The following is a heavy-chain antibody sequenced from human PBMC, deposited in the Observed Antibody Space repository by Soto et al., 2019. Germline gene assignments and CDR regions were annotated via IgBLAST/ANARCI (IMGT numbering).Heavy chain of an antibody. CDR3: ASSLARGYDILTVHHY. D-gene: IGHD3-9*01. CDR2: INHSGST. Sequence: SETLSLTCAVYGGSFSGYYWSWIRQPPGKGLEWIGEINHSGSTNYNPSLKSRVTISVDTSKNQFSLKLSSVTAADTAVYYCASSLARGYDILTVHHYWGQGTLVTVSS. CDR1: GGSFSGYY. V-gene: IGHV4-34*01. J-gene: IGHJ4*02.